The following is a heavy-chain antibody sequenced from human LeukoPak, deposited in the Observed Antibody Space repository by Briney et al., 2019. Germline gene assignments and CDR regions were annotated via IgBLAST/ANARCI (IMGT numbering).Heavy chain of an antibody. Sequence: PSETLSLTCTVSGGSISRYYWSWIRQPPGKGLEWIGYIYYSGSTNYNPSLKSRVTISVDTSKNQFSLKLSSVTAADTAVYYCARWSTTFGVIYDAFDIWGQGTMVTVSP. CDR1: GGSISRYY. CDR3: ARWSTTFGVIYDAFDI. CDR2: IYYSGST. J-gene: IGHJ3*02. D-gene: IGHD3-3*01. V-gene: IGHV4-59*08.